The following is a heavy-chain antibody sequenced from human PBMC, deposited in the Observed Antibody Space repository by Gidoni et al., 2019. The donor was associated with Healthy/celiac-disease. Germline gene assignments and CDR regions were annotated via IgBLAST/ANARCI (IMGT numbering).Heavy chain of an antibody. V-gene: IGHV3-21*01. Sequence: EVKLVWSGVGLVKPGVSLRLSFSASGFTFRSYSRNWVRQAPGQGLEWVSSMSRSRSYIYYADSVKGRFTISRDNAKNSLYLQMNSLRAEDTAVYYCARELLRPRGGNFDYWGQGTLVTVSS. D-gene: IGHD3-22*01. CDR3: ARELLRPRGGNFDY. CDR1: GFTFRSYS. J-gene: IGHJ4*02. CDR2: MSRSRSYI.